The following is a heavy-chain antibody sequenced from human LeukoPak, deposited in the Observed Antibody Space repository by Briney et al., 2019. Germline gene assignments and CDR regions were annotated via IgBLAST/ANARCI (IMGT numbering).Heavy chain of an antibody. D-gene: IGHD3-22*01. J-gene: IGHJ3*02. Sequence: GASVKVSCKASGGTFSSYAISWVRQAPGQGLEWMGGIIPIFGTANYAQKFQGSVTITRDTSASTAYMELSSLRSEDMAVYYCARVNGNYYDSSGYYSAFDIWGQGTMVTVSS. CDR2: IIPIFGTA. V-gene: IGHV1-69*05. CDR1: GGTFSSYA. CDR3: ARVNGNYYDSSGYYSAFDI.